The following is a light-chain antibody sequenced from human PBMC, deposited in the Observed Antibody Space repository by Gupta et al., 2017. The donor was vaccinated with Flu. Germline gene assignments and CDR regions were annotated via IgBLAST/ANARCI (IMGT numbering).Light chain of an antibody. CDR2: RNN. CDR1: RSNIGNNY. CDR3: AVWDDSLNGRV. Sequence: RVTISCVGSRSNIGNNYVYCDQQFPGTAPKLLIYRNNQRPSGVPDRFSGSKSATSASLAISGLRSEDEADYYCAVWDDSLNGRVFGGGTKLTVL. V-gene: IGLV1-47*01. J-gene: IGLJ3*02.